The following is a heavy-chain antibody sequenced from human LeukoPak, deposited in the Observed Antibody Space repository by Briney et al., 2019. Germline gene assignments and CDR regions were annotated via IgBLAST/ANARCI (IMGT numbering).Heavy chain of an antibody. J-gene: IGHJ4*02. Sequence: GGSLRLSCAASGFTFSGSGMHWVRQASGKGLEWVGRIRNKAHSYATAYAASVKGRFIVSRDDSKNTAYLQMNSLRTEDTAVYYCVRQATDDYGDDWGQGTVVTVSS. CDR1: GFTFSGSG. CDR2: IRNKAHSYAT. CDR3: VRQATDDYGDD. V-gene: IGHV3-73*01.